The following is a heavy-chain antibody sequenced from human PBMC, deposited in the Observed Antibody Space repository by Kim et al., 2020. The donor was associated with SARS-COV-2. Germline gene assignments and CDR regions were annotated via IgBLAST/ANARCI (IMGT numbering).Heavy chain of an antibody. CDR3: ARGRSGGWFDP. V-gene: IGHV4-34*01. CDR1: GGSFSGYY. J-gene: IGHJ5*02. Sequence: SETLSLTCAVYGGSFSGYYWSWIRQPPGKGLEWIGEINHSGSTNYNPSLKSRVTISVDTSKNQFSLKLSSVTAADTAVYYCARGRSGGWFDPWGQGTRV. D-gene: IGHD6-25*01. CDR2: INHSGST.